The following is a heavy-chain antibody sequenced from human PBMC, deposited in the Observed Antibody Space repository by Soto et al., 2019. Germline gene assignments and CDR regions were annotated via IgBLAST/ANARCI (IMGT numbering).Heavy chain of an antibody. CDR3: AQGRGGSGSLTPRVDF. Sequence: EVQLLESGGGLVQPGGSLRLSCAASGFTFNNYAMTWVRQAPGKGLEWVSAISGGGDTTSYADSVKGRFTVSRDVSENTLYLQMSSLRAEDTALYYCAQGRGGSGSLTPRVDFWGQGTLVTVSS. CDR1: GFTFNNYA. V-gene: IGHV3-23*01. D-gene: IGHD3-10*01. CDR2: ISGGGDTT. J-gene: IGHJ4*02.